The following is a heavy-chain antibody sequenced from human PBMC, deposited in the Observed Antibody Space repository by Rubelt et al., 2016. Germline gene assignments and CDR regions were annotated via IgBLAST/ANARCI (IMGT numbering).Heavy chain of an antibody. CDR3: AGTYRYYSDY. V-gene: IGHV4-34*01. Sequence: QVQLQQWGAGLLKPSETLSLTCAVYGGSFSGYYWSWIRQPPGKGLEWIGEINHSGSTNYNPSLKSRVTISVDTSKNQFSLKLSSVTAADTSVDYCAGTYRYYSDYWGQGTLVTVSS. CDR2: INHSGST. CDR1: GGSFSGYY. J-gene: IGHJ4*02. D-gene: IGHD1-26*01.